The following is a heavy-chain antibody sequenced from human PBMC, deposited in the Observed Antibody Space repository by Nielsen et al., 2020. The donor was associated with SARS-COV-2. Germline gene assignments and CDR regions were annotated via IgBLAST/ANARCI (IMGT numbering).Heavy chain of an antibody. Sequence: GESLKISCEASGFNINKFGMHWVRQAPGKGLEWLAIISYGGDNEHYADSVKGRVSVSRDNSKETLHLQMNSLNPEDTGVYFCARETLEHTSSFVDHWGQGTLVTVSS. J-gene: IGHJ5*02. CDR1: GFNINKFG. V-gene: IGHV3-30*19. CDR2: ISYGGDNE. D-gene: IGHD1/OR15-1a*01. CDR3: ARETLEHTSSFVDH.